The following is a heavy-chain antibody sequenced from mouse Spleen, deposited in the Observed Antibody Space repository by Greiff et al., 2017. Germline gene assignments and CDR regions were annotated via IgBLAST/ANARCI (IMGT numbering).Heavy chain of an antibody. CDR3: ARTSYGQRYAMDY. V-gene: IGHV1-69*01. CDR1: GFTFTRFW. J-gene: IGHJ4*01. CDR2: IDPSDSYA. D-gene: IGHD1-2*01. Sequence: QVQLQQPGAELVMPGASVKLSCKASGFTFTRFWMHWVKQRPGQGLEWIGEIDPSDSYAYYNQNFKGKATLTVDKSSSKENMQQRSLTEEDSGVYYCARTSYGQRYAMDYWGQGTSGNVSS.